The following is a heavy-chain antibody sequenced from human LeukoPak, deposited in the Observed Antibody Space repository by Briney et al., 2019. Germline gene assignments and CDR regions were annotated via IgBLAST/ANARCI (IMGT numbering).Heavy chain of an antibody. D-gene: IGHD3-16*01. Sequence: ASVKVSCKASGGSFSNYAISWVRQDPGQGLEWMGGIVPILSTTNYARKFQGRVTMTAGESTSTAYMELSSLRSDDTAVYYCARGPPPYTEGDLFYYYGLDVWGQGTTVTVSS. J-gene: IGHJ6*02. CDR1: GGSFSNYA. CDR3: ARGPPPYTEGDLFYYYGLDV. CDR2: IVPILSTT. V-gene: IGHV1-69*13.